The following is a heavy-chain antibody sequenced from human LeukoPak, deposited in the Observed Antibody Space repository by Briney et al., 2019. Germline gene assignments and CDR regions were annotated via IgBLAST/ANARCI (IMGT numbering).Heavy chain of an antibody. J-gene: IGHJ5*02. CDR1: GFTFSSYA. D-gene: IGHD3-22*01. CDR3: ARYYYDSSGYHEIDP. Sequence: GGSLRLSCAASGFTFSSYAMSWVRQAPGKGLEWVSAISGSGGSTYYADSVKGRFTISRDNSKNTLYLQMNSLRAEDTAVYYCARYYYDSSGYHEIDPWGQGTLVTVSS. CDR2: ISGSGGST. V-gene: IGHV3-23*01.